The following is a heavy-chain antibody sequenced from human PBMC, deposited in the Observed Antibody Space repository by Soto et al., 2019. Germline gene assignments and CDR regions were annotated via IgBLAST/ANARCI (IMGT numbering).Heavy chain of an antibody. J-gene: IGHJ6*02. Sequence: SATLSLTRTVSGGSISSYYWSWLRQHPGKGLSWVGNIYYSRSTNYNPSLKSRVTISVDTSKNQFSLKLSSVTAADTAVYYCARVRGESNNYSYYGMDVWGQGTTVT. D-gene: IGHD3-10*01. V-gene: IGHV4-59*07. CDR1: GGSISSYY. CDR3: ARVRGESNNYSYYGMDV. CDR2: IYYSRST.